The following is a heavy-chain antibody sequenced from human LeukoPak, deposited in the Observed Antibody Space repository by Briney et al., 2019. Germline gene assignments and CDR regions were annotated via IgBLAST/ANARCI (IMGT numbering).Heavy chain of an antibody. CDR3: ARGDLTVWGYYFDY. Sequence: SETLSLTCTVSGGSISSYYWSWIRQPPGKGLEWIGYIYYSGSTNYNPSLKSRVTISVDTSKNQFSLKLSSVTAADTAVYYCARGDLTVWGYYFDYWGQGTLVTVSS. J-gene: IGHJ4*02. V-gene: IGHV4-59*01. CDR2: IYYSGST. D-gene: IGHD4-11*01. CDR1: GGSISSYY.